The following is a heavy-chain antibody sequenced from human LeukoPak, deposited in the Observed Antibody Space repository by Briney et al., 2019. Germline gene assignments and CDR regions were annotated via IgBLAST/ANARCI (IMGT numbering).Heavy chain of an antibody. Sequence: PGGSLRLSCAVSGFTVSSTYMTWVRRAPGKGLEWVSLMYRDDITNHADAVKGRFTISRDTAKNTLYLQMSSLSAEDTAIYYCASEGGVKYCSAGSCSLEHWGQGTLVTVSS. CDR2: MYRDDIT. J-gene: IGHJ1*01. D-gene: IGHD2-15*01. V-gene: IGHV3-66*02. CDR1: GFTVSSTY. CDR3: ASEGGVKYCSAGSCSLEH.